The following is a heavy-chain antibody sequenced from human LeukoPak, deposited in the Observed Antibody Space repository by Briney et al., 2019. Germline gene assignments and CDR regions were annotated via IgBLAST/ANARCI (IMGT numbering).Heavy chain of an antibody. D-gene: IGHD3-9*01. CDR1: GGSISSYY. J-gene: IGHJ3*02. Sequence: SETLSLTCTVSGGSISSYYWSWIRQPPGKGLEWIGYIYYSGSTNYNPSLKSRVTISVDTSKNQFSLKLSSVTAADTAVYYCARGADYDILTGGDAFDIWGQGTMVTVSS. CDR3: ARGADYDILTGGDAFDI. V-gene: IGHV4-59*08. CDR2: IYYSGST.